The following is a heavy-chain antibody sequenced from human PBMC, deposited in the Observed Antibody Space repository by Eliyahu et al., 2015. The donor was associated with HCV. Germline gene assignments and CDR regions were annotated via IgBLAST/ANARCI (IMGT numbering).Heavy chain of an antibody. CDR3: AKEVAEHSYADY. CDR1: XFTFSSYA. V-gene: IGHV3-23*01. Sequence: EVQLLESGGGSVRPGGSLGLSCXASXFTFSSYAMSWVRQAPGKGLEWVSAISPSGRTYYADSVKDRFVISRDNSRGTLYLQLNSLRTEDTAVYYCAKEVAEHSYADYWGQGAQVTVSS. CDR2: ISPSGRT. J-gene: IGHJ4*02. D-gene: IGHD5-18*01.